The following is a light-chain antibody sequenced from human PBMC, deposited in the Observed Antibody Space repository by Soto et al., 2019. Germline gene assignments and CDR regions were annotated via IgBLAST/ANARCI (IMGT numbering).Light chain of an antibody. Sequence: QSVLTQPASVSGSPGQAITISCTGTSSVVGSYKLVSWYQRHPGKAPKHMISEVSKRPSGISDRFSGSKSGSTASLTISGLQAEDEADYYCCSYAGTSTHTVFGGGTQLTVL. CDR3: CSYAGTSTHTV. CDR2: EVS. V-gene: IGLV2-23*02. J-gene: IGLJ7*01. CDR1: SSVVGSYKL.